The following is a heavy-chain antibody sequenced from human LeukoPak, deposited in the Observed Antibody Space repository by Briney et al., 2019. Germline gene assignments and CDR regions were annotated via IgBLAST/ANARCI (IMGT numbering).Heavy chain of an antibody. CDR1: GFTFSSYG. V-gene: IGHV3-30*18. J-gene: IGHJ5*01. D-gene: IGHD6-19*01. CDR2: ISYDGGNK. CDR3: AKDEEGYSSGWYGS. Sequence: GRSLRLSCAASGFTFSSYGMHWVRQAPGKGLEWVAVISYDGGNKYYADSVKGRFTISRDNSKNTLYLQMNSLRAEDTAVYYCAKDEEGYSSGWYGSWGQGTLVTVSS.